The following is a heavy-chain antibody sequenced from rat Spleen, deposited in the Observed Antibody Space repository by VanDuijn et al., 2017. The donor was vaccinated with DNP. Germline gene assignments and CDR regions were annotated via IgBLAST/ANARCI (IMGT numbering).Heavy chain of an antibody. CDR2: ISSSGGTI. CDR3: ARPDH. CDR1: GFAFSNSD. Sequence: EVQLVESGGGLVQPGNSLKLSCAASGFAFSNSDMAWVRQAPTKGLEWVASISSSGGTIYYRDSVQGRFTLSRDNAESTLYLQMDSLRSEDTATYYCARPDHWGQGVMVTVSS. J-gene: IGHJ2*01. V-gene: IGHV5S23*01.